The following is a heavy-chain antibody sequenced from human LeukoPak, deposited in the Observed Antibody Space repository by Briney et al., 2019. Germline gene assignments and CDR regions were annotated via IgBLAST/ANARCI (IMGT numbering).Heavy chain of an antibody. D-gene: IGHD4-11*01. CDR3: ARDDYNRH. J-gene: IGHJ4*02. Sequence: GGSLRLSCAASGFTFSSCWMHWVRQAPGKGLVWVSRIRSDGSSTTYADSVKGRFTISRDNTKNTLYLQMNSLRADDTAVYYCARDDYNRHWGQGTLVTVSS. V-gene: IGHV3-74*01. CDR1: GFTFSSCW. CDR2: IRSDGSST.